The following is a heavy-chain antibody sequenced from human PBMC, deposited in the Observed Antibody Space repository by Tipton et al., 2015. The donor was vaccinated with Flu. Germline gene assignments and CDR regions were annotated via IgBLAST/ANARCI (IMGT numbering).Heavy chain of an antibody. D-gene: IGHD3-3*01. J-gene: IGHJ6*02. Sequence: QLVQSGAEVKKPGESLKISCKGSGYSFTSYWIGWVRQVPGKGLEWMGIIYTGDSDTRYGPSFQGQVTISADKSINTAYLQWSSLKASDTAIYYCARLSTDVWNSYPPEGGTDVWGQGTTVTVSS. CDR1: GYSFTSYW. CDR3: ARLSTDVWNSYPPEGGTDV. V-gene: IGHV5-51*01. CDR2: IYTGDSDT.